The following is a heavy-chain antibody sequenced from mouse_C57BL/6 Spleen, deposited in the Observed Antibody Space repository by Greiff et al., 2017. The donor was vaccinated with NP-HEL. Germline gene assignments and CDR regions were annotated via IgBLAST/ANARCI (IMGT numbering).Heavy chain of an antibody. Sequence: VQLQQPGAELVRPGSSVKLSCKASGYTFTSYWMHWVKQRPIQGLEWIGNIDPSDSETHYNQKFKDKATLTVDKSSSTAYMQLSSLTSEDSAVYYCARGGMYYDYGYAMDYWGQGTSVTVSS. J-gene: IGHJ4*01. CDR1: GYTFTSYW. V-gene: IGHV1-52*01. CDR2: IDPSDSET. CDR3: ARGGMYYDYGYAMDY. D-gene: IGHD2-4*01.